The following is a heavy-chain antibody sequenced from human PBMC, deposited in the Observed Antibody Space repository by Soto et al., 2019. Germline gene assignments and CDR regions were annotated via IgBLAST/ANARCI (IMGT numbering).Heavy chain of an antibody. J-gene: IGHJ4*02. CDR1: GVTFSSYA. CDR3: AKAGTMVRGVYVPFVGY. V-gene: IGHV3-23*01. CDR2: ISGSGGST. Sequence: EVQLLESGGGLVQPGGSLRLSCAASGVTFSSYAMSWVRQAPGKGMEWVSAISGSGGSTYYADSVKGRFTISRDNSKNALYLQMNSLRAEDTAVYYCAKAGTMVRGVYVPFVGYWGQGTLVTVSS. D-gene: IGHD3-10*01.